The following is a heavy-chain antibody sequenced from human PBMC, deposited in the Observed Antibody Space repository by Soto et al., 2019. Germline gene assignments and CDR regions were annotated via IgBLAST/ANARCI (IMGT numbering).Heavy chain of an antibody. J-gene: IGHJ4*02. Sequence: QVQLQQWGAGLLKPSETLSLTCDVYGGSFSAYYWNWIRQPPGKGLEWLGEINHSGSTNYNPSLKSRVTISVDTSKNQFSLKLSSVTAADTAVYYWARGQEYSSSSFDYWGQGALVTVSS. D-gene: IGHD6-13*01. V-gene: IGHV4-34*01. CDR2: INHSGST. CDR3: ARGQEYSSSSFDY. CDR1: GGSFSAYY.